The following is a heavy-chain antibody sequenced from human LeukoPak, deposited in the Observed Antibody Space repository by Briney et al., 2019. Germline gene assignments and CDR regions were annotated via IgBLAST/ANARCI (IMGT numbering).Heavy chain of an antibody. CDR3: ARVRVTETTWEHYNWFDP. Sequence: ASVKVSCKASGYTFTGYYMHWVRQAPGQGLEWMGRINPNSGGTNYAQKFQGRVTMTRDTSISTAYMELSRLRSDDTAVYYCARVRVTETTWEHYNWFDPWGQGTLVTVSS. J-gene: IGHJ5*02. D-gene: IGHD1-7*01. CDR2: INPNSGGT. V-gene: IGHV1-2*06. CDR1: GYTFTGYY.